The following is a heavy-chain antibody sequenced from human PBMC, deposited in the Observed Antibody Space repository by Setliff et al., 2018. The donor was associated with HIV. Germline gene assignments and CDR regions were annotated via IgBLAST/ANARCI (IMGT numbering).Heavy chain of an antibody. D-gene: IGHD3-22*01. CDR1: GFTVNSGA. CDR3: AKDISGYSY. Sequence: PGGSLRLSCAGSGFTVNSGAMNWVRQAPGKGLEWVSTVGRWGTCTYFADSVKGRFTISADTSKNTLYLQMTRLSAEDTAVYYCAKDISGYSYWGQGTPVTVSS. CDR2: VGRWGTCT. J-gene: IGHJ4*02. V-gene: IGHV3-23*01.